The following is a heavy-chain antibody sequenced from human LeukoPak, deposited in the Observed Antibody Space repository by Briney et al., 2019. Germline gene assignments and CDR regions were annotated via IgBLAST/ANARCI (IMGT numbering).Heavy chain of an antibody. D-gene: IGHD1-14*01. J-gene: IGHJ4*02. CDR1: GFSLSTGGVS. CDR2: IDRDNDK. V-gene: IGHV2-70*04. Sequence: ESGPALVQPTPTLTLTFTFSGFSLSTGGVSVSWIRQAPGKALEWLARIDRDNDKFYTTSLKTRLTISKDTSKNQVVLTVANMDPVDTATYYCARTRYEAGYYFDYWGQGTLVTVSS. CDR3: ARTRYEAGYYFDY.